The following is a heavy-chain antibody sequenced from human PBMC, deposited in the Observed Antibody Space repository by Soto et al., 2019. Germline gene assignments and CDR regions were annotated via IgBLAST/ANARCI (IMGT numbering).Heavy chain of an antibody. D-gene: IGHD2-2*01. CDR3: AKLGAEDNVVVPAAIDY. CDR1: GFTFSSYA. J-gene: IGHJ4*02. Sequence: PGGSLRLSCAASGFTFSSYAVSWVRQTPGKGLEWVSGISGSGGSTYYADSVKGRFTISRDNSKNTLYLQMNSLRAEDTAVYYCAKLGAEDNVVVPAAIDYWGQGTLVTVSS. CDR2: ISGSGGST. V-gene: IGHV3-23*01.